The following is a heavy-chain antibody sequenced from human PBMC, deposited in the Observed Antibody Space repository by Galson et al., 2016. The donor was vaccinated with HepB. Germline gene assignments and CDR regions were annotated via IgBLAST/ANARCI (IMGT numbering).Heavy chain of an antibody. D-gene: IGHD6-13*01. J-gene: IGHJ5*02. Sequence: SVKVSCKASGNTFMSYYIHWVRQAPGQGLEWMGIINPSVGSTNFAQTIQGRVNMTIDTSTSTVYMDLTSLRSDDTAVYYCARVIAAPGIGWLDPWGQGTLVTVSS. CDR1: GNTFMSYY. CDR2: INPSVGST. V-gene: IGHV1-46*01. CDR3: ARVIAAPGIGWLDP.